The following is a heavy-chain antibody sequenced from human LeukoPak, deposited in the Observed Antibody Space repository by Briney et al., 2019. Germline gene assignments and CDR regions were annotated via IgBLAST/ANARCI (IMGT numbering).Heavy chain of an antibody. V-gene: IGHV3-30*04. CDR3: AKDMNSLYYDILTGPDY. Sequence: PGRSLRLSCAASGFTFSSYAMHWVRQAPGKGLEWVAVISYDGSNKYYADSVKGRFTISRDNSKNTLYLQMNSLRAEDTAVYYCAKDMNSLYYDILTGPDYWGQGTLVTVSS. D-gene: IGHD3-9*01. CDR1: GFTFSSYA. J-gene: IGHJ4*02. CDR2: ISYDGSNK.